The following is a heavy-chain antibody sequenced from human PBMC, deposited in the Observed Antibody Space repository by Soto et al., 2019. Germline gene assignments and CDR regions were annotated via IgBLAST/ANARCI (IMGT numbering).Heavy chain of an antibody. D-gene: IGHD6-13*01. CDR2: IYYSGST. V-gene: IGHV4-59*01. J-gene: IGHJ4*02. CDR3: AGDGYSSSWYFDY. CDR1: FNSGGY. Sequence: FNSGGYWICIRQPPGKGLEWIGYIYYSGSTNYNPSLKSRVTISVDTSKNQFSLKLSSVTAADTAVYYCAGDGYSSSWYFDYWGQGTLVTVSS.